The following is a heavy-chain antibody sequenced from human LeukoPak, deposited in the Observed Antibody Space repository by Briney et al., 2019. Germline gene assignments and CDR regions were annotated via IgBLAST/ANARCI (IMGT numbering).Heavy chain of an antibody. V-gene: IGHV3-30*04. CDR1: GFTFSSYA. CDR3: ARTRPYYDILTTYYYYGMDV. J-gene: IGHJ6*02. D-gene: IGHD3-9*01. CDR2: ISYDGSNK. Sequence: GGSLRLSCAASGFTFSSYAMHWVRQAPGKGLEWVAVISYDGSNKYYADSVKGRFTISRDNSKNTLYLQMNSLRAEDTAVYYCARTRPYYDILTTYYYYGMDVWGQGTTVTVSS.